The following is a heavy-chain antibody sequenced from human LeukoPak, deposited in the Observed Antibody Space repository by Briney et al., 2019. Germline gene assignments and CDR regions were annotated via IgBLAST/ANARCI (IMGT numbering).Heavy chain of an antibody. Sequence: TSETLSLTCTVSGGSISSYYWSWIRQPPGKGLEWIGEINHSGSTNYNPSLKSRVTISVDTSKNQFSLKLSSVTAADTAVYYCARRPHGDYQGGAFDIWGQGTMVTVSS. CDR3: ARRPHGDYQGGAFDI. CDR1: GGSISSYY. J-gene: IGHJ3*02. D-gene: IGHD4-17*01. V-gene: IGHV4-34*01. CDR2: INHSGST.